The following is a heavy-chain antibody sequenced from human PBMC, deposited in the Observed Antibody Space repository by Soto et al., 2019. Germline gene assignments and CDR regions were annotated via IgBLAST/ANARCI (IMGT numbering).Heavy chain of an antibody. J-gene: IGHJ4*02. V-gene: IGHV4-31*03. CDR1: GGSISSGGYY. D-gene: IGHD1-1*01. CDR3: ARGAWNWNFDY. Sequence: SETLSLTCTVSGGSISSGGYYWSRIRQHPGKGLEWIGYIYYSGSTYYNPSLKSRVTISVDTSKNQFSLKLSSVTAADTAVYYCARGAWNWNFDYWGQGTLVTVS. CDR2: IYYSGST.